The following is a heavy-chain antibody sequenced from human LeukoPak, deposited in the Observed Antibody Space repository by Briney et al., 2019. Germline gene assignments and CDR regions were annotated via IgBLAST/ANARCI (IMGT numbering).Heavy chain of an antibody. Sequence: SETLSLTCTVSGGSTSSYYWSWIRQPPGKGLEWIGYVYYSGSTNYNSSLKSRVTISVDTSKNQFSLKLSSVNAADTAVDYCASVHNWNSCMDVWGQGTTVTVAS. V-gene: IGHV4-59*01. CDR2: VYYSGST. D-gene: IGHD1-7*01. CDR1: GGSTSSYY. J-gene: IGHJ6*02. CDR3: ASVHNWNSCMDV.